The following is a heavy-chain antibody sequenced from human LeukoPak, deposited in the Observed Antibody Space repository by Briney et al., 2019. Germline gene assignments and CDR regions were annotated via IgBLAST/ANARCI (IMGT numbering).Heavy chain of an antibody. J-gene: IGHJ4*02. V-gene: IGHV3-30*02. CDR3: AKDKDPWRSTSISDFDY. Sequence: GGSLRLSCAASGFTFSTYGMHWVRQAPGKGLEWVAFIRYDGSNKYYADSVKGRFTISRDNPKNTLYLQMNSLRAEDTAVYFCAKDKDPWRSTSISDFDYWGQGTLVTVSS. CDR1: GFTFSTYG. CDR2: IRYDGSNK. D-gene: IGHD3-3*01.